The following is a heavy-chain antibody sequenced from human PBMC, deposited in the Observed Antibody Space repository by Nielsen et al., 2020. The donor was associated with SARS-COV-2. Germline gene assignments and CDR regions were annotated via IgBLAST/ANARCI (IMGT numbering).Heavy chain of an antibody. Sequence: ASVKVSCKASGYTFTSYYMHWVRQAPGQGLEWMGIINPSGGSTSYAQKFQGRVTMTRDTSTSTVYMELSSLRSEDTAVYYCARGRGITIFGVVPPGVWGQGTTVTVSS. V-gene: IGHV1-46*01. CDR3: ARGRGITIFGVVPPGV. CDR1: GYTFTSYY. CDR2: INPSGGST. J-gene: IGHJ6*02. D-gene: IGHD3-3*01.